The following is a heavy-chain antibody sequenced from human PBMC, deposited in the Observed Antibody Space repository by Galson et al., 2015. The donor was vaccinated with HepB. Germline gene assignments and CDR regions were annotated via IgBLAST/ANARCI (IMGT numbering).Heavy chain of an antibody. CDR1: GGTFSSYA. CDR2: IIPILGNT. D-gene: IGHD2-15*01. CDR3: AREFTHWFDP. J-gene: IGHJ5*02. V-gene: IGHV1-18*01. Sequence: SVKVSCKASGGTFSSYAISWVRQAPGQGLEWMGRIIPILGNTNYAQKLQGRVTMTTDTSTSTAYMELRSLRSDDTAVYYCAREFTHWFDPWGQGTLVTVSS.